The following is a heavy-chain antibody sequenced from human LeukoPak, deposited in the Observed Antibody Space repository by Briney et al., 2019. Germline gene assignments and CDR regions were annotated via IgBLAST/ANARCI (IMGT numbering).Heavy chain of an antibody. CDR2: IKEDGSAQ. D-gene: IGHD3-22*01. V-gene: IGHV3-7*01. J-gene: IGHJ1*01. Sequence: GGSLRLSCAAPGFTFRNNWMTWVRQAPGKGLEWVAHIKEDGSAQNYIDSVKGRFTISRDNAKNSLFLQMNSVRAEDTAIYYCAKAPRITMIVVVIPEYFQHWGQGTLVTVSS. CDR1: GFTFRNNW. CDR3: AKAPRITMIVVVIPEYFQH.